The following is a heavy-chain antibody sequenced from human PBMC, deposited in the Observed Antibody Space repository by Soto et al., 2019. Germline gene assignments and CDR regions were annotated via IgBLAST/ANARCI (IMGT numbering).Heavy chain of an antibody. V-gene: IGHV3-23*01. Sequence: GGSLRLSCAASGFTFSSYAMIWVRQAPGKGLEWVSGVGGSGEYTYYADSVKGRFTISRDNSKNTVYLQISSLRAEDTAVYYCAKVLTRYYYYLVYWGPGTLLNV. CDR1: GFTFSSYA. D-gene: IGHD3-9*01. CDR3: AKVLTRYYYYLVY. CDR2: VGGSGEYT. J-gene: IGHJ4*02.